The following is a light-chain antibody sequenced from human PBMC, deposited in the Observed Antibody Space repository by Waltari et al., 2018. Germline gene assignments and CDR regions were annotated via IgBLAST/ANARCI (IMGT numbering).Light chain of an antibody. J-gene: IGLJ2*01. CDR3: SSHTTIASHVI. V-gene: IGLV2-14*01. CDR1: SSDIGGYKY. Sequence: QSALTQPASVSGSPGQSITISCTGTSSDIGGYKYVSWYQQHPGKAPKLMIYEVSTRASGVSNRFSGSKSGNTASLTVSGLQAEDEADYYCSSHTTIASHVIFGGGTKVTVL. CDR2: EVS.